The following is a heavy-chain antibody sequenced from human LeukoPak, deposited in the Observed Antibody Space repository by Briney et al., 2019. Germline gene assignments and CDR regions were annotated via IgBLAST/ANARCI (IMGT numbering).Heavy chain of an antibody. V-gene: IGHV3-53*01. CDR2: INTGGYT. CDR1: GFTVSTNY. CDR3: ARESGSYLQ. J-gene: IGHJ4*02. D-gene: IGHD1-26*01. Sequence: GGSLRLSCAASGFTVSTNYMTWVRQAPGKGLDWVSIINTGGYTYYIDSVKGRFTVSRDKSKNTLYLQMTFLNVEDTAVYYCARESGSYLQWGQGTLVTVSS.